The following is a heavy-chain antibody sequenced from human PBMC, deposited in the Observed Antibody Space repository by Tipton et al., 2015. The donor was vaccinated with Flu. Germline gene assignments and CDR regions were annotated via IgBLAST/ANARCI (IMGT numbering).Heavy chain of an antibody. CDR1: GFTFSGSA. V-gene: IGHV3-73*01. CDR3: TRHGEVLLWFGARGRGYYGMDV. J-gene: IGHJ6*02. D-gene: IGHD3-10*01. CDR2: IRSKANSYAT. Sequence: SLRLSCAASGFTFSGSAMHWVRQASGKGLEWVGRIRSKANSYATAYAASVKGRFTISRDDSKNTAYLQMNSLKTEDTAVYYCTRHGEVLLWFGARGRGYYGMDVWGQGTTVTVSS.